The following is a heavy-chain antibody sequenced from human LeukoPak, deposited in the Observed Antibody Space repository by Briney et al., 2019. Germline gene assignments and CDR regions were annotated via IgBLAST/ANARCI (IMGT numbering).Heavy chain of an antibody. CDR3: ARTTEYSSGWYDY. CDR2: IYHSGST. Sequence: SGTLSLTCAVSGGSISSSNWWSWVRQPPGKGLEWIGEIYHSGSTNYNPSLKSRVTISVDTSKNQFSLKLSSVTAADTAVYYCARTTEYSSGWYDYWGQGTLVTVSS. D-gene: IGHD6-19*01. CDR1: GGSISSSNW. V-gene: IGHV4-4*02. J-gene: IGHJ4*02.